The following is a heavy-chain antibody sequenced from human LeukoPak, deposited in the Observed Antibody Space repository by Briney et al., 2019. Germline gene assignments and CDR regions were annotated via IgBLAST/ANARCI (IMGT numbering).Heavy chain of an antibody. J-gene: IGHJ5*02. Sequence: PGGSLRLSCAASGFSFSEYYMSWIRQAPGKGLEWVSYISSSGSYTNYADSVKGRFTVSRDNAKNSLYLQMNSLRAEDTAVYYCARGSARWFDPWGQGTLVTVSS. CDR3: ARGSARWFDP. V-gene: IGHV3-11*05. CDR1: GFSFSEYY. CDR2: ISSSGSYT.